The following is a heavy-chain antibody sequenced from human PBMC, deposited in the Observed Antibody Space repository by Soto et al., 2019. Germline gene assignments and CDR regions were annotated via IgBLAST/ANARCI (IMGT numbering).Heavy chain of an antibody. Sequence: PGGSLRLACAASGFTLSSYAMHWVRQAPGKGLEWVAVISYDGSNKYYADSVKGRFTISRDNSKNTLYLQMNSLRAEDTAVYYCARYCSGGSCYYYYGMDVRGQGTTVTVSS. CDR2: ISYDGSNK. D-gene: IGHD2-15*01. J-gene: IGHJ6*02. V-gene: IGHV3-30-3*01. CDR3: ARYCSGGSCYYYYGMDV. CDR1: GFTLSSYA.